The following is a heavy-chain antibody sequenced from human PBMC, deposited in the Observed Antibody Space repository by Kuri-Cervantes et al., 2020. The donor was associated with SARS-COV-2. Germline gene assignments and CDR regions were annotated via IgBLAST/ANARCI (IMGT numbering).Heavy chain of an antibody. CDR2: ISAYNGNT. CDR1: GYTVTSYG. CDR3: ATDYIYSSEPFDY. Sequence: AAVKVSCKASGYTVTSYGISWVRQAPGQGLEWMGWISAYNGNTNYAQKLQGRVTMTEDTSTDTAYMELSSLRSEDTAVYYCATDYIYSSEPFDYWGQGTLVTVSS. D-gene: IGHD3-22*01. V-gene: IGHV1-18*01. J-gene: IGHJ4*02.